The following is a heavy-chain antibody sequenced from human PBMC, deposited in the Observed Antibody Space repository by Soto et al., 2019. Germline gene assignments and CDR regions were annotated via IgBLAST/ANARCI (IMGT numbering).Heavy chain of an antibody. CDR2: IIPIFGTA. V-gene: IGHV1-69*01. CDR3: ARGPGWGVALLYYFDY. J-gene: IGHJ4*02. D-gene: IGHD3-10*01. CDR1: GGTFSSYA. Sequence: QVQLVQSGAEVKKPGSSVKVSCKASGGTFSSYAISWVRQAPGQGLEWMGGIIPIFGTANYAQKFQGRVRITADESTSTAYMELSSLRSEDTAVYYCARGPGWGVALLYYFDYWGQGTLVTVSS.